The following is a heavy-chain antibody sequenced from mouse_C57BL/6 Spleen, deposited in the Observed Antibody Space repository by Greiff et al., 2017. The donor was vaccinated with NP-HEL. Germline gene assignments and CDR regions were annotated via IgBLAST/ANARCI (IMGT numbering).Heavy chain of an antibody. CDR2: IYPGSGST. CDR1: GYTFTSYW. D-gene: IGHD2-5*01. J-gene: IGHJ4*01. V-gene: IGHV1-55*01. CDR3: AREGSYYSNYGPMDY. Sequence: VQLQQSGAELVKPGASVKMSCKASGYTFTSYWITWVKQRPGQGLEWIGDIYPGSGSTNYNEKFKSKATLTVDTSSSTAYMQLSSLTSEDSAVYYCAREGSYYSNYGPMDYWGQGTSVTVSS.